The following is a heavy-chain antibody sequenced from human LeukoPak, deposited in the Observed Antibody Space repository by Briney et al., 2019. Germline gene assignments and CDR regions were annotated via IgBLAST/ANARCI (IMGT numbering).Heavy chain of an antibody. D-gene: IGHD1-14*01. Sequence: PGGSLRLFCAASGFTFSSYAMHWVRQAPGKGLEWVAVISYDGSNKYYADSVKGRFTISRDNSKNTLYLQMNSLRAEDTAVYYCARDNYNPDYWGQGTLVTVSS. V-gene: IGHV3-30-3*01. CDR2: ISYDGSNK. CDR3: ARDNYNPDY. J-gene: IGHJ4*02. CDR1: GFTFSSYA.